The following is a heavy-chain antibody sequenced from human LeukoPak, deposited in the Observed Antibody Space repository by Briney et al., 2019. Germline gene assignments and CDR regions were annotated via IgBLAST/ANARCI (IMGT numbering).Heavy chain of an antibody. V-gene: IGHV3-48*04. Sequence: PGGSLRLSCAASGFTFSSYSMNWVRQAPGKGLEWVSYISSSSSTIYYADSVKGRFTISRDNAKNSLYLQMNSLRAEDTAVYYCARGGEMIQLERSYYYYYMDVWGKGTTVTVSS. CDR2: ISSSSSTI. CDR3: ARGGEMIQLERSYYYYYMDV. CDR1: GFTFSSYS. D-gene: IGHD1-1*01. J-gene: IGHJ6*03.